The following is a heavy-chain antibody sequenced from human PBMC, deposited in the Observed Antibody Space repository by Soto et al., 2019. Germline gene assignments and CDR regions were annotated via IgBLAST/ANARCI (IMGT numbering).Heavy chain of an antibody. Sequence: QITLKESGPTLVKPTQTLTLTCTFSGFSLSTSGMGVGWIRQPPGKALEWLAVIYWDDDKQYRPSLRSRLTLTKDTSKSQVVLTMTNVDPEDTATYYCSHLIWRRINHYFDYWGQGSLVTVSS. V-gene: IGHV2-5*02. CDR1: GFSLSTSGMG. CDR2: IYWDDDK. D-gene: IGHD2-21*01. CDR3: SHLIWRRINHYFDY. J-gene: IGHJ4*02.